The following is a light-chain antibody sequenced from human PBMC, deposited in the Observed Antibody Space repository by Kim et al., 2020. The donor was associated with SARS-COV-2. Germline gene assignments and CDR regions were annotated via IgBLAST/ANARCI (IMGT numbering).Light chain of an antibody. CDR2: DVS. V-gene: IGLV2-11*01. CDR1: SSDVGGYNY. Sequence: GQSVTISCTGTSSDVGGYNYVSWYQQHPGKAPKLMIYDVSKRPSGVPDRFSGSKSGNTASLTISGLQAEDEADYYCCSYAGSYTYVFGTRTKVTVL. J-gene: IGLJ1*01. CDR3: CSYAGSYTYV.